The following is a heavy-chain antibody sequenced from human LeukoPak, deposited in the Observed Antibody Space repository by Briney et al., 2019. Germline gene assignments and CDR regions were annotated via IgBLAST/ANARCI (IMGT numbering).Heavy chain of an antibody. CDR2: INPNSGGT. J-gene: IGHJ3*02. Sequence: GASVKVSCKASGYTFTGYYMHWVRQAPGQGLEWMGWINPNSGGTNYAQKFQGRVTLTRDTSTSTAYMELSRLRSDDTAVYYCARVASTTRRHDAFDIWGQGTMVTISS. CDR1: GYTFTGYY. V-gene: IGHV1-2*02. D-gene: IGHD1-1*01. CDR3: ARVASTTRRHDAFDI.